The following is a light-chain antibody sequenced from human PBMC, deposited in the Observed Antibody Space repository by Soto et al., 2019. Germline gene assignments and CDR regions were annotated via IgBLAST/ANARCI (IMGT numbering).Light chain of an antibody. J-gene: IGLJ1*01. V-gene: IGLV2-14*01. CDR3: NSHTSGDFRV. CDR2: EVT. Sequence: QSALTQPASVSGSPGQSITISCTGSNSDIGRYDHVSWYQHHPGRAPKLLISEVTKRPSGISDRFSGSKSGYTASLTISGLQAEDEADYYCNSHTSGDFRVFGTGTQLTV. CDR1: NSDIGRYDH.